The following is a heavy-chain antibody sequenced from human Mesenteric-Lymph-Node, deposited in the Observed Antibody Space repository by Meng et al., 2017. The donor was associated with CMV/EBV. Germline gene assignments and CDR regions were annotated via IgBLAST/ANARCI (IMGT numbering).Heavy chain of an antibody. D-gene: IGHD6-19*01. CDR3: ARGDSSGWRNWFDP. V-gene: IGHV4-4*02. CDR2: IYHSGST. Sequence: VSGGSMSSSNWWSWVRQPPGKGLEWIGEIYHSGSTNYNPSLKSRVTISVDKSKNQFSLKLSSVTAADTAVYYCARGDSSGWRNWFDPWGQGTLVTVSS. CDR1: GGSMSSSNW. J-gene: IGHJ5*02.